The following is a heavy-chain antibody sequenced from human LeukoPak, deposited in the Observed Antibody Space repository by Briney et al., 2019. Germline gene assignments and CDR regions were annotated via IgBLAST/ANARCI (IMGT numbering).Heavy chain of an antibody. Sequence: GGSLRLSCAASGFTFSSYEMNWVRQAPGKGLEWVSYISSSGSTIYYADSVKGRFTISRDNAKNSLYLQMNSLRAEDTAVYYCAREPWSGGWLYFDYWGQGTLVTVSS. D-gene: IGHD6-19*01. CDR2: ISSSGSTI. CDR1: GFTFSSYE. CDR3: AREPWSGGWLYFDY. V-gene: IGHV3-48*03. J-gene: IGHJ4*02.